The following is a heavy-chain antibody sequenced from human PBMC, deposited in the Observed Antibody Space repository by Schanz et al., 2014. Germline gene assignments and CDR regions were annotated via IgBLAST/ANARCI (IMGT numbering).Heavy chain of an antibody. D-gene: IGHD3-10*01. CDR1: GFSLDIFA. V-gene: IGHV3-23*01. CDR2: ISGSGGST. J-gene: IGHJ4*02. CDR3: ARGGFGEVSYFDY. Sequence: EVHLLESGGGLVEPGGPLRLSCATSGFSLDIFAVSWVRQAPGKGLEWVSTISGSGGSTYYADSVKGRFTISRDNSKNTLYLQMNSLRPEDTAVYYCARGGFGEVSYFDYWGQGTLVTVSS.